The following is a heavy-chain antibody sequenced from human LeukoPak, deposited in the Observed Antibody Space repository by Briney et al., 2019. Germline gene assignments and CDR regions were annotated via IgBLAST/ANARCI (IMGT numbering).Heavy chain of an antibody. D-gene: IGHD3-22*01. Sequence: PGGSLRLSCAASGFTFSSYAMSWVRQAPGKGLEWVSSITSSVAATYYADSVKGRFTISRDNSDNTLYLQMNSLRAEDTAVYYCAKDRPNYYGSNGHYYKLNGDCWGQGTLVTVSS. CDR1: GFTFSSYA. CDR3: AKDRPNYYGSNGHYYKLNGDC. V-gene: IGHV3-23*01. J-gene: IGHJ4*02. CDR2: ITSSVAAT.